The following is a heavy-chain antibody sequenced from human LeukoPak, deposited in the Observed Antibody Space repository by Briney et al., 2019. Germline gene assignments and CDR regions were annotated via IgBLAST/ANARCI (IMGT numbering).Heavy chain of an antibody. Sequence: CKASGYTFTSYGISWVRQAPGQGLEWMGWISAYNGNTNYAQKLQGRVTMTTDSSTSTAYMELRSLRSDDTAVYYCARARLLRDAFDIWGQGTMVTVSS. V-gene: IGHV1-18*01. D-gene: IGHD3-22*01. CDR1: GYTFTSYG. J-gene: IGHJ3*02. CDR2: ISAYNGNT. CDR3: ARARLLRDAFDI.